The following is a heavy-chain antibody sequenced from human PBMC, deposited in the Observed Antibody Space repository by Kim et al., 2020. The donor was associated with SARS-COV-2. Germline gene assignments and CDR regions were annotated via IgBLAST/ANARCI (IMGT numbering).Heavy chain of an antibody. J-gene: IGHJ4*02. CDR2: IYSSGST. Sequence: SETLSLTCTVSGGSITSGGFFWSWIRQFPGEGLEWIGYIYSSGSTSYSPSLNSRVTISRDTSRNQFSLKLTSLTAADTAVYYCARVGDFQGVYWGRGTLVTVSS. CDR1: GGSITSGGFF. D-gene: IGHD4-17*01. CDR3: ARVGDFQGVY. V-gene: IGHV4-30-4*01.